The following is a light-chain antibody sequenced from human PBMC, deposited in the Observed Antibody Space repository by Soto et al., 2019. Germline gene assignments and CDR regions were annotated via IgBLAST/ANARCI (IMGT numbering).Light chain of an antibody. CDR2: GAS. J-gene: IGKJ1*01. Sequence: EIVLTQSPGTLSLSPGERATLSCRASQSVSSSYLAWYQQKPGQAPRLLIYGASSRATGIPDRFSGSGSGADFTLTISRLEPEDIATYYCQQYGSSGTFGQGTKVDIK. CDR3: QQYGSSGT. CDR1: QSVSSSY. V-gene: IGKV3-20*01.